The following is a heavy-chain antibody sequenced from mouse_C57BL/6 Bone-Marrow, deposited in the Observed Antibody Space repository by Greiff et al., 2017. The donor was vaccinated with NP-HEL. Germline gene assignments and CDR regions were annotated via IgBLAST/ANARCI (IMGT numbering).Heavy chain of an antibody. CDR3: ARDPLYYYGSSAYYCDY. D-gene: IGHD1-1*01. CDR1: GFTFSSYA. V-gene: IGHV5-4*01. J-gene: IGHJ2*01. CDR2: ISDGGSYT. Sequence: EVQLVESGGGLVKPGGSLKLSCAASGFTFSSYAMSWVRQTPEKWLAWVATISDGGSYTYYPVNVKGRFTISRDNAKNNLYLQMSHLKSEDTAMYYCARDPLYYYGSSAYYCDYWGQGTTLTVSS.